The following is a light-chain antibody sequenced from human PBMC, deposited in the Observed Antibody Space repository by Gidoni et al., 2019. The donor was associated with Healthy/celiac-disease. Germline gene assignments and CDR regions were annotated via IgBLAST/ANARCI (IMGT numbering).Light chain of an antibody. Sequence: DIQMTQSPSTLSASVGDRVTITCRASQSISSWLAWYQQKPGNAPKILIYKASSLESGVPSRFSGSGSGTEFTLTISSLQPDDFATYYCQKYNSYWKFGQGTKVEIK. CDR3: QKYNSYWK. CDR2: KAS. V-gene: IGKV1-5*03. CDR1: QSISSW. J-gene: IGKJ1*01.